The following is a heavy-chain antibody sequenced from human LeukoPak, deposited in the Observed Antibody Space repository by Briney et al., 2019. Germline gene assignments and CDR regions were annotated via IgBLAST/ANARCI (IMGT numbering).Heavy chain of an antibody. V-gene: IGHV1-2*02. CDR2: INPNSGGT. Sequence: ASVKVSCKASGYTFTSYGISWVRQAPGQGLEWMGWINPNSGGTNYAQKFQGRVTMTRDTSISTAYMELSRLRSDDTAVYYCARVNDILTGYYPAWDYWGQGTLVTVSS. CDR3: ARVNDILTGYYPAWDY. CDR1: GYTFTSYG. J-gene: IGHJ4*02. D-gene: IGHD3-9*01.